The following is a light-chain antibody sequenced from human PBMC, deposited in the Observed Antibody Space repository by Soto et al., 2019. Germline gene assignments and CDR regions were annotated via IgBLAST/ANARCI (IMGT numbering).Light chain of an antibody. CDR3: TSNCGSYSDVI. V-gene: IGLV2-8*01. J-gene: IGLJ2*01. CDR2: EVT. CDR1: SSDFGGNNY. Sequence: QSALTQPPSASGSPGQSVTISCTGTSSDFGGNNYVSWYQQHPGEAPKLMIYEVTKRPSGVPDRFSCSMSCNTASLTVSGIQAEDDADYYCTSNCGSYSDVIFGGGTKLTVL.